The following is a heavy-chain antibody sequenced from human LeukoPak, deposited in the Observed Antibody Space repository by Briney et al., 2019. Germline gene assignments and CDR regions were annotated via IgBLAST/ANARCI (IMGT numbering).Heavy chain of an antibody. CDR1: GFTFSSYA. CDR2: ITSNGGST. D-gene: IGHD1-26*01. CDR3: ARVGSWDAFDI. V-gene: IGHV3-64*01. Sequence: GGSLRLSCAASGFTFSSYAMHWVCQAPGKGLEYVSAITSNGGSTYYANSVKGRFTISRDNSKNTLYLQMGSLRAEDMAVYYCARVGSWDAFDIWGQGTMVTVSS. J-gene: IGHJ3*02.